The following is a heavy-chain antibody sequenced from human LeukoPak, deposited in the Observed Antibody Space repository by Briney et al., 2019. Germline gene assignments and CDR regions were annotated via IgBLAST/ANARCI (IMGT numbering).Heavy chain of an antibody. V-gene: IGHV4-34*01. CDR3: ARDYPDYADAFDI. CDR2: INHSGST. D-gene: IGHD4-17*01. CDR1: GGSFSGYY. Sequence: SETLSLTCAVYGGSFSGYYWSWIRQPPGKGLEWIGEINHSGSTNYNPSLKSRVTISVDTSKNQFSLKLSSVTAADTAVYYCARDYPDYADAFDIWGQGTMVTVSS. J-gene: IGHJ3*02.